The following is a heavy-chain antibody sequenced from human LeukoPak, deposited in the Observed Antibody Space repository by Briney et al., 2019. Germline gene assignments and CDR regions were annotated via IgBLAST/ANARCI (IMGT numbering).Heavy chain of an antibody. Sequence: PGGSLRLSCVASEFTFSSYGMHWVRQAPGKGLEWVAFIRYDGSTKYYTNSVKGRFTISRDNSKSTLSLQMNSLRAEDTAIYYCATYRQVLLPFESWGQGTLVTVSS. J-gene: IGHJ4*02. CDR2: IRYDGSTK. CDR3: ATYRQVLLPFES. V-gene: IGHV3-30*02. CDR1: EFTFSSYG. D-gene: IGHD2-8*02.